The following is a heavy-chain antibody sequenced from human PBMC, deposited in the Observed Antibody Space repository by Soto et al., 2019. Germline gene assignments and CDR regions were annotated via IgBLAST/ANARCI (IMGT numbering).Heavy chain of an antibody. Sequence: GGSLRLSCASSGPSFISYPMTWVRQAPGKGLEWVSAISGSGDTTLYAASVRGRLIISRDNSKNKVYLDMSSLRAEDTALYYCAGPVGGYQVLFGTWYGTRSDYWGQGTLVTVSS. CDR2: ISGSGDTT. CDR1: GPSFISYP. D-gene: IGHD6-13*01. J-gene: IGHJ4*02. CDR3: AGPVGGYQVLFGTWYGTRSDY. V-gene: IGHV3-23*01.